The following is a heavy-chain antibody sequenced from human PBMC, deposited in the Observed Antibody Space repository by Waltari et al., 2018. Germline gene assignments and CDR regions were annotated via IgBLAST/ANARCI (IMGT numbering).Heavy chain of an antibody. CDR1: GFSIGSYG. D-gene: IGHD3-10*01. J-gene: IGHJ4*02. CDR3: AKDAFGNTYLDH. V-gene: IGHV3-33*06. CDR2: IWFDGGQT. Sequence: QVRLVESGGGVVQPGMSLRLSCAASGFSIGSYGMHWVRQAPGKGLGWVALIWFDGGQTYYADSVRGRFTISRDNSKNTLYLDMNSLKLNDTAIYYCAKDAFGNTYLDHWGQGTLVTVAS.